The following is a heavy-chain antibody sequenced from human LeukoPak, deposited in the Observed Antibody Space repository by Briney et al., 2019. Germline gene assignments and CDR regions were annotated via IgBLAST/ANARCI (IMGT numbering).Heavy chain of an antibody. Sequence: PGGSLRLSCAASGFTFDDYDMSWVRPAPGKGLEWVSNINWNGGYIGYAESVKGRFTISRDNAKNSLYLQMNSLRAEDTAVYYCAELGITMIGGVWGKGTTVTISS. D-gene: IGHD3-10*02. CDR2: INWNGGYI. CDR1: GFTFDDYD. J-gene: IGHJ6*04. V-gene: IGHV3-20*04. CDR3: AELGITMIGGV.